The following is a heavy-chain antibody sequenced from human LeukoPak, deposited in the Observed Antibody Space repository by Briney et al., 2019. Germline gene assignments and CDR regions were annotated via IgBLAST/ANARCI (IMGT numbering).Heavy chain of an antibody. CDR2: IKTDGSST. V-gene: IGHV3-74*01. CDR3: ARDQNKLWLYYYYYYYMDV. CDR1: GFTFSSYW. J-gene: IGHJ6*03. D-gene: IGHD5-18*01. Sequence: PGGSLRLSCAASGFTFSSYWMHWVRQAPGKGLVWVSHIKTDGSSTNYAESVKGRFTISRDNAKNTVYLQMNSLRAEDTAVYYCARDQNKLWLYYYYYYYMDVWGKGTTDTISS.